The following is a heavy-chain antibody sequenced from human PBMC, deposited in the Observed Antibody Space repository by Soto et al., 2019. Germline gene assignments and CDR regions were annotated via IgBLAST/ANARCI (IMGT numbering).Heavy chain of an antibody. Sequence: PSETLSLTCTVSGGSISSYYWSWIRQPSGKGLEWIGRIYTSGSTNYNPSLKSRVTMSVDTSKNQFSLKLTSVTAADTAVYYCARDLKFGPADYWGQGTQVTSPQ. CDR3: ARDLKFGPADY. V-gene: IGHV4-4*07. CDR1: GGSISSYY. CDR2: IYTSGST. D-gene: IGHD2-2*01. J-gene: IGHJ4*02.